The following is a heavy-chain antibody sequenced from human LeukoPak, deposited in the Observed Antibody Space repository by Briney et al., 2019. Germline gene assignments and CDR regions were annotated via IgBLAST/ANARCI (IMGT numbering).Heavy chain of an antibody. D-gene: IGHD3-22*01. V-gene: IGHV4-34*01. CDR3: ARVTGYVIEDYFDY. Sequence: SETLSLTCAVYGGSFSGYYWSWIRQPPGKGLEWIGSIYYSGTTYYNPSLKSRVTISVDTSKNQFSLKLSSVTAADTAVYYCARVTGYVIEDYFDYWGQGTLVTVSS. J-gene: IGHJ4*02. CDR2: IYYSGTT. CDR1: GGSFSGYY.